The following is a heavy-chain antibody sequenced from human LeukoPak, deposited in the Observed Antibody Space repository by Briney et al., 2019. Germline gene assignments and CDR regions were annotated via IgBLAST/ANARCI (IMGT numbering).Heavy chain of an antibody. J-gene: IGHJ4*02. Sequence: ASVKVSCKASGYTFTDYYMHWVRQAPGQRLEWMGWINPNSGGTNYAQMCKGRVTMTRDTSINTAYMELSSLSSDDTAIYYCARYSNSSPLDYWGQGTQVTVSS. CDR1: GYTFTDYY. V-gene: IGHV1-2*02. CDR3: ARYSNSSPLDY. CDR2: INPNSGGT. D-gene: IGHD6-6*01.